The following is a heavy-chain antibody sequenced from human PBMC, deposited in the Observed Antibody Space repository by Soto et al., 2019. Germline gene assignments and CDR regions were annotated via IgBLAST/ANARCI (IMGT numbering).Heavy chain of an antibody. CDR3: AKDLRGSLDL. CDR2: ISGSGGST. V-gene: IGHV3-23*01. CDR1: GFTFSSYA. J-gene: IGHJ5*02. D-gene: IGHD2-15*01. Sequence: PGGSLRLSGAASGFTFSSYARSWVRQAPGKGLEWVSAISGSGGSTYYADSVKGRFTISRDNSKNTLYLQMNSLRAEDTAVYYCAKDLRGSLDLWGQGTLVTVSS.